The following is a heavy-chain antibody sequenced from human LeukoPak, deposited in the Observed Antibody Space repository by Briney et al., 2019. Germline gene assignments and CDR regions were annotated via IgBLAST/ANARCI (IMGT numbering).Heavy chain of an antibody. V-gene: IGHV1-2*06. J-gene: IGHJ4*02. CDR2: INPNSGGT. CDR1: GYTFTGYY. Sequence: GASVKVSCKASGYTFTGYYMHWVRQAPGQGLEWMGRINPNSGGTNYAQKFQGRVTMTRDTSISTAYMELSGLRSDDTAVYYCARSLQVRGVIIGSHFDYWGQGTLVTVSS. CDR3: ARSLQVRGVIIGSHFDY. D-gene: IGHD3-10*01.